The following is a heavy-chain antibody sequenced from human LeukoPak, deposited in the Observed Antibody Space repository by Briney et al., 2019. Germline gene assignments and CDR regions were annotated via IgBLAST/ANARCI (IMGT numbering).Heavy chain of an antibody. D-gene: IGHD5-12*01. CDR3: AKDYGVNGYEDAFDI. J-gene: IGHJ3*02. V-gene: IGHV3-23*01. CDR2: ISGSGGST. CDR1: GFTFSSYA. Sequence: GGSLRLSCAASGFTFSSYAMSWVRQAPGKGLDLVSAISGSGGSTYYSDSVKGRFTISRDNSKNTLYLQMNSLRAEDTAVYYCAKDYGVNGYEDAFDIWGQGTMVTVSS.